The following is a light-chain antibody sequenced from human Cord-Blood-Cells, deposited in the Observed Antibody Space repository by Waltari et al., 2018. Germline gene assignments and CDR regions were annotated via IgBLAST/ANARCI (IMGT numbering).Light chain of an antibody. CDR1: QSVLYSSHNKNY. CDR2: WAS. Sequence: DIVMTQSRDSLAVSLGERATINGKSSQSVLYSSHNKNYLAWYQQKPGHPPKLLIYWASPRESGVPDRFSGSGSGTDFTLTISSLQAEDVAVYYCQQYYSTPRTFGQGTKVEIK. J-gene: IGKJ1*01. V-gene: IGKV4-1*01. CDR3: QQYYSTPRT.